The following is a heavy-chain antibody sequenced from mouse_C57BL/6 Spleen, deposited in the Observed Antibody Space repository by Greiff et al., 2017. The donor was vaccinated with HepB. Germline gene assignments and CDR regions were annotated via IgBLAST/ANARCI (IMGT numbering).Heavy chain of an antibody. J-gene: IGHJ1*03. CDR1: GFTFSDAW. Sequence: DVKLVESGGGLVQPGGSMKLSCAASGFTFSDAWMDWVRQSPEKGLEWVAEIRNKANNHATYYAESVKGRFTISRDDSKSSVYLQMNSLRAEDTGIYYCTRLLLRKDWYFDVWGTGTTVTVSS. CDR2: IRNKANNHAT. CDR3: TRLLLRKDWYFDV. D-gene: IGHD1-1*01. V-gene: IGHV6-6*01.